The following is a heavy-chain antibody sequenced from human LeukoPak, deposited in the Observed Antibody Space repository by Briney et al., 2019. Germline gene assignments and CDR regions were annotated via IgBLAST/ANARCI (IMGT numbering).Heavy chain of an antibody. CDR3: ARVDYGDYFDY. V-gene: IGHV1-18*01. D-gene: IGHD4-17*01. CDR2: ISAYNGNT. CDR1: GYTFTSYG. Sequence: ASVKVSCKASGYTFTSYGISWVRQAPGQGLEWMGWISAYNGNTNYAQKVQGKVTMTTDTSTSTAYMELRSLRSDDTAVYYCARVDYGDYFDYWGQGTLVTVSS. J-gene: IGHJ4*02.